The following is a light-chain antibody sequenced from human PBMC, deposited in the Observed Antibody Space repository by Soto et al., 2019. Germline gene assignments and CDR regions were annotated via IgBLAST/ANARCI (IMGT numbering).Light chain of an antibody. Sequence: EIVLTQSPATLSLSPGERATLSCRASQSVSSYLAWYQQKPGQAPRLLIYDASNRATGIPARFSGSGSGTDFTLTISSLEPEDFATYYCQQFRNWPWTFGQGT. J-gene: IGKJ1*01. CDR1: QSVSSY. V-gene: IGKV3-11*01. CDR2: DAS. CDR3: QQFRNWPWT.